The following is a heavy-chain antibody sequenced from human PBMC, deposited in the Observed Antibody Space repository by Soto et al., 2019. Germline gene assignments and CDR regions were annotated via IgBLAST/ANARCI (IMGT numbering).Heavy chain of an antibody. J-gene: IGHJ4*02. V-gene: IGHV4-61*01. D-gene: IGHD3-22*01. CDR2: FYYTGST. Sequence: QVQLQESGPGLVKPSETLSLTCTVSGGSVSSGNYYWSWIRQPPEKGLEWIGYFYYTGSTNYNPSLKRRVTISIDASKDQFSLRLSSVTAADTAVYYWARSMYYSDGSNYSPFDYWGQGTLVTVSS. CDR3: ARSMYYSDGSNYSPFDY. CDR1: GGSVSSGNYY.